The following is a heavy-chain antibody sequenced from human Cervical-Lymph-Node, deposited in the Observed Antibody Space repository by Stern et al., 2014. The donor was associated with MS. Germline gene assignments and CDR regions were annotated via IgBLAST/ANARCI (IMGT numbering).Heavy chain of an antibody. CDR1: GVPFSGFY. CDR3: ASQAGGRGY. CDR2: INHSGST. J-gene: IGHJ4*02. D-gene: IGHD1-14*01. Sequence: QVQLQPWGAGLLQPSETLSLTCAVSGVPFSGFYWSWVRQPPGKGLEWIGEINHSGSTNYNPSLKSRVTMSVDTSKNQFSLKVTSVTAGDTAVYYCASQAGGRGYWGQGTQVTVSS. V-gene: IGHV4-34*01.